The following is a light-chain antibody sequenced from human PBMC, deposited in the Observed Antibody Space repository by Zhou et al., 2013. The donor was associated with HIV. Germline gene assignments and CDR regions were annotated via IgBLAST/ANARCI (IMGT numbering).Light chain of an antibody. CDR1: QSISSW. V-gene: IGKV1-5*03. J-gene: IGKJ1*01. Sequence: DIQMTQSPSTLSASVGDRVTITCRASQSISSWLAWYQQKPGKAPKLLVYQTSYLESGVPSRFSGSGSGTEFTLTISSLQPDDFATYYCQQYYSYTWTFGQGTKVEIK. CDR3: QQYYSYTWT. CDR2: QTS.